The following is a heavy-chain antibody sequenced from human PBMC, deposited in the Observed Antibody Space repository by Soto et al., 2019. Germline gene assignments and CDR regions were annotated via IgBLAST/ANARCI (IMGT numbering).Heavy chain of an antibody. CDR2: VSPYSNIT. Sequence: ASVKVSCKASDYIFTTYGISWVRQAPGRGLEWMGWVSPYSNITNYAQKFQGRVTMTTETSTSTVYMELRSLRSDDTAMYYCARNGERDLGLNYYFYYGMDVWG. CDR3: ARNGERDLGLNYYFYYGMDV. V-gene: IGHV1-18*01. D-gene: IGHD3-10*01. J-gene: IGHJ6*02. CDR1: DYIFTTYG.